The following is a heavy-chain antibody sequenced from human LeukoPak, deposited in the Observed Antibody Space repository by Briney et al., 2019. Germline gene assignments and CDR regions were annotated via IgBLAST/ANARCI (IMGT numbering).Heavy chain of an antibody. J-gene: IGHJ6*03. V-gene: IGHV3-30*02. D-gene: IGHD6-19*01. CDR2: IRYDGSNK. Sequence: PGGSLRLSRAASGFTFSSYGMHWVRQAPGKGLEWVAFIRYDGSNKYYADSVKGRFTISRDNSKNTLYLQMNSLRAEDTAVYYCARGPTRQWLVLNYYYYMDVWGKGTTVTVSS. CDR3: ARGPTRQWLVLNYYYYMDV. CDR1: GFTFSSYG.